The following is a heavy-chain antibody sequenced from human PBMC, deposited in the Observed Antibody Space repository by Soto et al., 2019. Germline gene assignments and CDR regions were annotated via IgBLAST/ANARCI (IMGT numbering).Heavy chain of an antibody. CDR1: GGSISSGGYY. V-gene: IGHV4-31*03. D-gene: IGHD3-3*01. CDR3: ARANMMLGVVIPRAFDI. J-gene: IGHJ3*02. Sequence: SETLSLTCTVSGGSISSGGYYWSWIRQHPGKGLEWIGYIYYSGSTYYNPSLKSRVTISVDTSKNQFSLKLSSVTAADTAVYYCARANMMLGVVIPRAFDIWGQGTMVTVSS. CDR2: IYYSGST.